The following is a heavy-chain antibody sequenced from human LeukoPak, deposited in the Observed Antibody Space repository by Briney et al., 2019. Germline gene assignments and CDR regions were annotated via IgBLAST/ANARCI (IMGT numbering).Heavy chain of an antibody. V-gene: IGHV4-59*01. CDR2: VYYSGST. J-gene: IGHJ6*04. CDR1: GGSIRSYY. D-gene: IGHD2-15*01. Sequence: SETLSLTCTVPGGSIRSYYWSWIRQPPGKGLEWIGYVYYSGSTKYNPSLKSRVTTSVDTSKNEFSLNLSSVTAADTAVYYCARDLSGSGSFPYGMDVWGKGTTVTVSS. CDR3: ARDLSGSGSFPYGMDV.